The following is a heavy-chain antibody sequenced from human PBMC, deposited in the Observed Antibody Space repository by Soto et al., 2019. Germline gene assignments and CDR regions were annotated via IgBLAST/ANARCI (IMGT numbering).Heavy chain of an antibody. J-gene: IGHJ4*02. Sequence: EXGRTLGNRTQTLTLTCTFNEFSLSTSGMCVSWIRQPPGKALEWLALIDWDEDKYYSTSLKTRLTISKDTSKNQVVLTMTNMDPVDTATYYCARIRVCYISGWYHYWGQGTPFTVSP. CDR2: IDWDEDK. CDR3: ARIRVCYISGWYHY. V-gene: IGHV2-70*01. D-gene: IGHD6-19*01. CDR1: EFSLSTSGMC.